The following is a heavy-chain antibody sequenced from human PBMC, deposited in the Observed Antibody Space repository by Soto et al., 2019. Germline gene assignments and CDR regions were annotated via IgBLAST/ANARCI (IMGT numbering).Heavy chain of an antibody. Sequence: LSLTCAVSGYSISSGYFWGWIRQPPGKGLEWIGSIFHSGSTFYNPSLKSRVTISLDTSKNQFFLKLTSVTAADTAIYYCARAPGYSYGPEDYWGQGTLVTVSS. CDR1: GYSISSGYF. CDR3: ARAPGYSYGPEDY. CDR2: IFHSGST. V-gene: IGHV4-38-2*01. J-gene: IGHJ4*02. D-gene: IGHD5-18*01.